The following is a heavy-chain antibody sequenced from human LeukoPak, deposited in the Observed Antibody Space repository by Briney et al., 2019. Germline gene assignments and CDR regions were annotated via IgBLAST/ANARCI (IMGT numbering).Heavy chain of an antibody. CDR1: GGSISSGGYC. J-gene: IGHJ4*02. V-gene: IGHV4-31*03. CDR3: ARVPYGGNDFDY. CDR2: IYYSGST. D-gene: IGHD4-23*01. Sequence: SETLSLTCTVSGGSISSGGYCWSWIRQHPGKGLEWIGYIYYSGSTYYNLSLKSRVTISVGTSKNQFSLKLSPVTAADTAVYYCARVPYGGNDFDYWGQGSLVTVSS.